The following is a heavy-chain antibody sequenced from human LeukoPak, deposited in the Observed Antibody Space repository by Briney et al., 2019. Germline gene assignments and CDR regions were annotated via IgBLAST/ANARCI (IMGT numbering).Heavy chain of an antibody. V-gene: IGHV4-30-2*03. CDR3: ARDRWYYGSGSYYFDY. CDR2: IYHSGST. CDR1: GGSISSGGYY. Sequence: PSQTLSLTCTVSGGSISSGGYYWSWIRQPPGKGLEWIGSIYHSGSTYYNPSLKSRVTISVDTSKNQFSLKLSSVTAADTAVYYCARDRWYYGSGSYYFDYWGQGTLVTVSS. D-gene: IGHD3-10*01. J-gene: IGHJ4*02.